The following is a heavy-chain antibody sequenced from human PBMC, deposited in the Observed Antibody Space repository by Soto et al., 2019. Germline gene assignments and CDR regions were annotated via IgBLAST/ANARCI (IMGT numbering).Heavy chain of an antibody. CDR1: GFTFSSYA. D-gene: IGHD6-13*01. CDR2: ISGSGGST. V-gene: IGHV3-23*01. J-gene: IGHJ4*02. Sequence: EVQLLESGGGLVQPGGSLRLSCAASGFTFSSYAMSWVRQAPGKGLEWVSAISGSGGSTYYADSVKGRFTISRDNSKNALYLQRNSLRAEDTAVYYCAKENGYSSSWFEFDYWGQGTLVTVSS. CDR3: AKENGYSSSWFEFDY.